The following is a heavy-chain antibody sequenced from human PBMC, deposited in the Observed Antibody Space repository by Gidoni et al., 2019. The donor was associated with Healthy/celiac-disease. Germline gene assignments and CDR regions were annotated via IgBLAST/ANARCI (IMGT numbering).Heavy chain of an antibody. CDR1: GFPVSSNY. CDR3: ARGRWLQLVGFDY. CDR2: IYSGGST. Sequence: EVQLVESGGGLVQPGGSLSLSCAASGFPVSSNYMSWVRQAPGKGLEWVSVIYSGGSTYYADSVKGRFTISRDNSKNTLYLQMNSLRAEDTAVYYCARGRWLQLVGFDYWGQGTLVTVSS. V-gene: IGHV3-66*01. D-gene: IGHD5-12*01. J-gene: IGHJ4*02.